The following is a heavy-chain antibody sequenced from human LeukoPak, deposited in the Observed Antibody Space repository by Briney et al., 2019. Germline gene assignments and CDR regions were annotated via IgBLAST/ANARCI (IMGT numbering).Heavy chain of an antibody. Sequence: SETLSLTCTVSGGSIIGSTYYWGWIRQPPGKGLEWIGSAFYSGDTYYKSSLKSRVTISVDTSKNQFSLKLSSVTAADTAVYYCGRLRGAMTTVTSNFDYWGQGTLVTVSS. CDR2: AFYSGDT. CDR1: GGSIIGSTYY. J-gene: IGHJ4*02. D-gene: IGHD4-17*01. CDR3: GRLRGAMTTVTSNFDY. V-gene: IGHV4-39*01.